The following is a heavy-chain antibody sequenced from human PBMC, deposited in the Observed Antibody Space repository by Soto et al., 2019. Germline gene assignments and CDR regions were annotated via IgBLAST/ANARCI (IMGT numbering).Heavy chain of an antibody. V-gene: IGHV4-61*01. CDR3: ARFVRSCSATTCSTRADV. J-gene: IGHJ6*02. CDR2: IYSGGST. D-gene: IGHD2-2*01. CDR1: GGFVNSDTHS. Sequence: SETLSLTCTVSGGFVNSDTHSWSWIRQSPGKRLEWIGFIYSGGSTKNPSLRSRVTMSVDTSKNQFSLKLRSVIVADTAVYHCARFVRSCSATTCSTRADVWGQGITVTVSS.